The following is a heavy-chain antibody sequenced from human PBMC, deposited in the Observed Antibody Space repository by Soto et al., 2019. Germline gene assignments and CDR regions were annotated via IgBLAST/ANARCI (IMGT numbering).Heavy chain of an antibody. D-gene: IGHD3-3*01. CDR3: AKDLYRGHWSY. V-gene: IGHV3-23*01. Sequence: EVQLLESGGGLVQPGGSLRLSCAASGFTFSSYAMSWVRQAPGKGLEWVSAISGSGGRTYYADSVKGRYIISRDNSKNTLYLQMNSLRAEDTAVYYCAKDLYRGHWSYWGQGTLVTVSS. J-gene: IGHJ4*02. CDR2: ISGSGGRT. CDR1: GFTFSSYA.